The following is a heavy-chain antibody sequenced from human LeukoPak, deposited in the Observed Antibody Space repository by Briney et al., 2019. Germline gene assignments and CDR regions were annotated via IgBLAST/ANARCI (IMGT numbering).Heavy chain of an antibody. CDR1: GGSFSSEA. CDR2: IIPIFGTA. V-gene: IGHV1-69*05. Sequence: ASVKVSCKAFGGSFSSEAISWVRQAPGQGLEWMGGIIPIFGTANYAQKFQGRVTITTDESTSTAYMEVSSLRSEDTAVCYCGRKAGDCGANSCYSIDYWGQGTLVTVSS. D-gene: IGHD2-15*01. CDR3: GRKAGDCGANSCYSIDY. J-gene: IGHJ4*02.